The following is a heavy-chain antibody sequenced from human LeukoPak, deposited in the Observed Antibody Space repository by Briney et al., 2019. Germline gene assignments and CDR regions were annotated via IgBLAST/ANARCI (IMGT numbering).Heavy chain of an antibody. Sequence: ASVKVSCKTSGYTFTDYYMHWVRQAPGQGLEWMGRINLNSGVTNYAQKFQGRVTMTRDTSINTAYMELSRLRSDDTAVYFCARETGGNSLIYFDCWGQETLVTVSS. CDR2: INLNSGVT. J-gene: IGHJ4*02. CDR1: GYTFTDYY. D-gene: IGHD4-23*01. CDR3: ARETGGNSLIYFDC. V-gene: IGHV1-2*06.